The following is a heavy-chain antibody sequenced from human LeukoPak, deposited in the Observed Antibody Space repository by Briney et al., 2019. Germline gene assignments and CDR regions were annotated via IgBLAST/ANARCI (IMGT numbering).Heavy chain of an antibody. CDR1: GFPFSNVA. D-gene: IGHD2-15*01. J-gene: IGHJ4*02. CDR3: AKPPIQIGYCSGGSCYGFDY. V-gene: IGHV3-23*01. CDR2: ISGSGGST. Sequence: GGSLRLSCAASGFPFSNVAMSWVRQAPGKGLEWVSAISGSGGSTYYADSVKGRFTISRDNSKNTLYLQMNSLRAEDTAVYYCAKPPIQIGYCSGGSCYGFDYWGQGTLVTVSS.